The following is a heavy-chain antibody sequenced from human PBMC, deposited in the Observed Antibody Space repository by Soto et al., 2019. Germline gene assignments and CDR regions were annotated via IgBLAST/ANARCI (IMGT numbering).Heavy chain of an antibody. Sequence: GGSLRLSCAASGFTFSSYGMHWVRQAPGKGLEWVAVISYDGSNKYYADSVKGRFTISRDNSKNTLYLQMNSLRAEDTAVYYCAGGSGSYYYVVADYYYGMDVWGQGTTVTVSS. CDR3: AGGSGSYYYVVADYYYGMDV. J-gene: IGHJ6*02. D-gene: IGHD1-26*01. CDR2: ISYDGSNK. V-gene: IGHV3-30*03. CDR1: GFTFSSYG.